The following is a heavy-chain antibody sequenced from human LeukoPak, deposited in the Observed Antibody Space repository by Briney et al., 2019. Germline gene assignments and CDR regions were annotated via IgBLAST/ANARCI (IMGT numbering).Heavy chain of an antibody. Sequence: GGSLRLSCAASGFTFSDYARGWVRQAPGKGLEGVSSMSGSGGSTYYADSVKGRFTISRDNSKNTLYLQLNNLTAEDTALYYCAKNQGQWLVPVDYWGQGTLVTVSS. CDR3: AKNQGQWLVPVDY. J-gene: IGHJ4*02. D-gene: IGHD6-19*01. V-gene: IGHV3-23*01. CDR1: GFTFSDYA. CDR2: MSGSGGST.